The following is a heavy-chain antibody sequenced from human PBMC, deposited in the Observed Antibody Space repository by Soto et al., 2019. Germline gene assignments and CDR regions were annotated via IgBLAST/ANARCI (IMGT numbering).Heavy chain of an antibody. V-gene: IGHV3-23*01. CDR1: GFTFSSHA. CDR3: AKGRFNFDY. J-gene: IGHJ4*02. Sequence: EVQLLESGGGLVQPGGSLRLSCAASGFTFSSHAMSWVRQAPGKGLAWVSGISNSGVDTFYADSVKGRFTVSRDNSKNTLYLQMNSLRVEDTAVYYCAKGRFNFDYWGQGTLVTVSS. CDR2: ISNSGVDT.